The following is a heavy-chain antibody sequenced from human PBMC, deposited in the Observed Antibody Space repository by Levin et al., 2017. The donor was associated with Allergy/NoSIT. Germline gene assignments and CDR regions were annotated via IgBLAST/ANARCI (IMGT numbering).Heavy chain of an antibody. CDR3: ARLQGLWFGETRGGYYYYMDV. V-gene: IGHV4-59*08. CDR2: IYYSGST. D-gene: IGHD3-10*01. J-gene: IGHJ6*03. CDR1: GGSISSYY. Sequence: PSETLSLTCTVSGGSISSYYWSWIRQPPGKGLEWIGYIYYSGSTNYNPSLKSRVTISVDTSKNQFSLKLSSVTAADTAVYYCARLQGLWFGETRGGYYYYMDVWGKGTTVTVSS.